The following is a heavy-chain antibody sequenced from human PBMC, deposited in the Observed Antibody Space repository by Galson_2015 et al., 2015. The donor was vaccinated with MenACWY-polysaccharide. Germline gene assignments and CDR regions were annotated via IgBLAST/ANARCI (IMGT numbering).Heavy chain of an antibody. Sequence: LRLSCAASGFTFSRYWMPWIRQAPGKGLVWVSRINGDGNSTNCADSVKGRFTISRDNAKNTLYLQMNSLRAEDTAVYYCTKDFDWNDGHWGQGTLVTVSS. CDR3: TKDFDWNDGH. CDR2: INGDGNST. V-gene: IGHV3-74*01. D-gene: IGHD1-1*01. CDR1: GFTFSRYW. J-gene: IGHJ4*02.